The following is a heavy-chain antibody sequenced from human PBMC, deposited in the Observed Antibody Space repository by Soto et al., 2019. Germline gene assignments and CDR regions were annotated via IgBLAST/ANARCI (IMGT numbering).Heavy chain of an antibody. CDR1: GFTFNDYG. CDR2: LHWNGGKL. CDR3: ASSLSAWYFDL. Sequence: EMQLVESGGSVVRPGGSLRLSCAASGFTFNDYGMTWVRQFPGKGLEWVANLHWNGGKLDYADSVKGRFTISRDNAKNALYLQMNSPRAEDTALYFCASSLSAWYFDLWGRGTLVTVSS. J-gene: IGHJ2*01. V-gene: IGHV3-20*04.